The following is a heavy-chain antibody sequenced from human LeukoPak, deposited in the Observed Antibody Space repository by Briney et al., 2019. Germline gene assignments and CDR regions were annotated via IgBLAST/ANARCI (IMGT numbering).Heavy chain of an antibody. D-gene: IGHD6-6*01. Sequence: GGSLRLSCLTSGFTLSTNAMSWVRQAPGKGLEWISGISGSGASTYYADSVKGRFTISRDDSRNTLYLQMNSLRGDDTAVYYCAKDVEYSSSYYFDYWGQGTLVTVSS. CDR3: AKDVEYSSSYYFDY. V-gene: IGHV3-23*01. CDR1: GFTLSTNA. CDR2: ISGSGAST. J-gene: IGHJ4*02.